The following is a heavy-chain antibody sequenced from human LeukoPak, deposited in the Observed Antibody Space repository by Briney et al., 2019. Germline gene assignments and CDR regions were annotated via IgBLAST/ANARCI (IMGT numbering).Heavy chain of an antibody. CDR2: IIGSSGDT. D-gene: IGHD5-12*01. J-gene: IGHJ4*02. CDR1: GFRFSNFA. CDR3: AKGAYDYIEMGYFDD. Sequence: GGSLRLSCAASGFRFSNFAMSWVRQAPGKGLEWVSLIIGSSGDTLYADSVKGRFTTSRDISKNRLYLQMNSLRAEDTALYYCAKGAYDYIEMGYFDDWGQGTLVTVSS. V-gene: IGHV3-23*01.